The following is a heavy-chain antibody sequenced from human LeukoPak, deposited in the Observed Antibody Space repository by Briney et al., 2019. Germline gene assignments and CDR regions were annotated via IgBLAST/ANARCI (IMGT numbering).Heavy chain of an antibody. CDR1: GGSISSCY. V-gene: IGHV4-59*01. Sequence: PSQTLSLTCTVSGGSISSCYWSWIRQPPGKGLEWIGYIYYSGSTNYNPSLKSRVTISVDTSKNQFSLKLSSVTAADTAVYYCARDVGEYQLLSGWFDPWGQGTLVTVSS. CDR3: ARDVGEYQLLSGWFDP. J-gene: IGHJ5*02. CDR2: IYYSGST. D-gene: IGHD2-2*01.